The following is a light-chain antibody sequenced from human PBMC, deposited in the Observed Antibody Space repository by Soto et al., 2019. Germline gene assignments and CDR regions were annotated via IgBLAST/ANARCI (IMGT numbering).Light chain of an antibody. CDR2: SAS. CDR3: QHYNPYSAI. CDR1: QDISMW. J-gene: IGKJ5*01. Sequence: DIQMAQATSTLAASVGDRVTITCRASQDISMWLAWYQQKPGKAPKLLIYSASTLESGVPSRFSGSGSGTEFSLTINSLQPDDFATYYCQHYNPYSAIFGQGTRLEIK. V-gene: IGKV1-5*01.